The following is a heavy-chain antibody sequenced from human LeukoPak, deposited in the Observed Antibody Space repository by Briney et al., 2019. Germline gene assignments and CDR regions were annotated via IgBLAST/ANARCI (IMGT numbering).Heavy chain of an antibody. Sequence: GGSLRLSCAASGFPFSSFAMHWVRQAPGKRLEWVAFIRHDGTNKYHSNSVQGRFTISRDNSRNTVYLQLNSLRPEDTAVYYCTKVRLLGALDDAFDVWGQGTTVTVSS. D-gene: IGHD7-27*01. CDR2: IRHDGTNK. CDR1: GFPFSSFA. J-gene: IGHJ3*01. CDR3: TKVRLLGALDDAFDV. V-gene: IGHV3-30*02.